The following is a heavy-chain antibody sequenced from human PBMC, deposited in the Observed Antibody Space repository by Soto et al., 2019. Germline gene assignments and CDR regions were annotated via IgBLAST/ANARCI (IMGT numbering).Heavy chain of an antibody. CDR1: GGSISSYY. D-gene: IGHD2-15*01. CDR2: IYYSGST. Sequence: SETLSLTCTVSGGSISSYYWSWSRQPPGKGLEWIGYIYYSGSTNYNPSLKSRVTISVDTSKNQFSLKLSSVTAADTAVYYCARDTMGCSGGSCFVYYYYMAVWGKGTTVTVSS. CDR3: ARDTMGCSGGSCFVYYYYMAV. V-gene: IGHV4-59*01. J-gene: IGHJ6*03.